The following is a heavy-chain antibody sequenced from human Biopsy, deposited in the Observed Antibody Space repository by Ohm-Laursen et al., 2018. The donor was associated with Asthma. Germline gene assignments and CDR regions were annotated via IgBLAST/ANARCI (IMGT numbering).Heavy chain of an antibody. V-gene: IGHV3-53*01. Sequence: SLRLSCAASGVNVTNNYMTWVRQAPGKGLEWVSIMYAGGSRFYADSVKGRFIISRDNSKNTLYLQMNSLRAEDTAVYYCARDIVATMIGYYYYGMDVWGQGTTVTVSS. J-gene: IGHJ6*02. CDR1: GVNVTNNY. CDR3: ARDIVATMIGYYYYGMDV. CDR2: MYAGGSR. D-gene: IGHD5-12*01.